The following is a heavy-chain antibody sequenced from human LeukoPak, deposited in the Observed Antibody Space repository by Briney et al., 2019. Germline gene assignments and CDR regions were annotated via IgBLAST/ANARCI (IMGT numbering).Heavy chain of an antibody. CDR3: ARHSYLVGY. CDR1: GGSISSGSYY. D-gene: IGHD2-8*02. J-gene: IGHJ4*02. Sequence: PSQTLSLTCTVSGGSISSGSYYWSWIRQPAGKGLEWIGRIYTSGSTNYNPSLKSRVTISVDTSKNQFSLKLSSVTAADTAVYYCARHSYLVGYWGQGTLVTVSS. CDR2: IYTSGST. V-gene: IGHV4-61*02.